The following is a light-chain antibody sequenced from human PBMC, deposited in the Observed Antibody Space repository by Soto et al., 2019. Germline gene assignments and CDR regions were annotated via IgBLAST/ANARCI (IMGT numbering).Light chain of an antibody. CDR1: SSNIGSGT. CDR3: ASWDDSLNGLYV. J-gene: IGLJ1*01. CDR2: NNN. Sequence: QSVLTQPPSVSGTPGQRVTISCSGSSSNIGSGTVNWYQQLPGTAPKLLIYNNNQWPSGVPDRFSGFKSGTSGSLAISGLQSEDEADYYCASWDDSLNGLYVFGTGTKVTVL. V-gene: IGLV1-44*01.